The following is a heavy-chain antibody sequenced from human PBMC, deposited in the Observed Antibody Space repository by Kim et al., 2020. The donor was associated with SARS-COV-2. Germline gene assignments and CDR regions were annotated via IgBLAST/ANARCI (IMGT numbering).Heavy chain of an antibody. D-gene: IGHD3-10*01. CDR1: GDSITYSSSY. Sequence: SETLSLTCTVSGDSITYSSSYWGWIRQPPGKGLEWIGTAYYTGSTFYNPSLTSRVTMSVDTSKNYFSLRLNPVTATDTAVYFCARIKAHVPGAEEFDYWG. V-gene: IGHV4-39*02. CDR2: AYYTGST. CDR3: ARIKAHVPGAEEFDY. J-gene: IGHJ4*01.